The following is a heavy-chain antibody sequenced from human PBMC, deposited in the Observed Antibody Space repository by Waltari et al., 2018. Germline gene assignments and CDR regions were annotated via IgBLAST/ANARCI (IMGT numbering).Heavy chain of an antibody. V-gene: IGHV4-34*01. CDR1: GGSFSGYY. Sequence: QVQLQQWGAVLLKPSETLSLTCAVYGGSFSGYYWSWIRQPPGKGLEWIGEINHSGSTNYNPSLKSRVIISVDTSKNQFSLKLSSVTAADTAVYYCARAPRYYDFWSGQTRGFDYWGQGTLVTVSS. J-gene: IGHJ4*02. CDR3: ARAPRYYDFWSGQTRGFDY. CDR2: INHSGST. D-gene: IGHD3-3*01.